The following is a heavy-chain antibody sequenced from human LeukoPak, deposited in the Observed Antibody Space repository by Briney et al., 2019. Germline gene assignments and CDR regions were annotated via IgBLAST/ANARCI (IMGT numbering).Heavy chain of an antibody. CDR2: ISGSGGST. CDR3: AKRRITIFYMDV. J-gene: IGHJ6*02. D-gene: IGHD3-9*01. Sequence: GGSLRLSCAASGFTFSSYSMNWVRQAPGKGLEWVSAISGSGGSTYYADSVKGRFTISRDNSKNTLYLQMNSLRAEDTAVYYCAKRRITIFYMDVWGQGTTVTVSS. CDR1: GFTFSSYS. V-gene: IGHV3-23*01.